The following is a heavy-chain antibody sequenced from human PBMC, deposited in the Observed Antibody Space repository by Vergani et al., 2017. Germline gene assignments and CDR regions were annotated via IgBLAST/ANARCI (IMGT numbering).Heavy chain of an antibody. J-gene: IGHJ4*02. CDR3: ASCPYLRRNYGGPFIDY. CDR1: GFTFSSYA. D-gene: IGHD4-23*01. CDR2: ISGSGGST. V-gene: IGHV3-23*01. Sequence: EVQLLESGGGLVQPGGSLRLSCAASGFTFSSYAMSWVRQAPGKGLEWVSAISGSGGSTYYADSVKGRFTISRDNSKNTLYLQMNSLRAEDTAVYYCASCPYLRRNYGGPFIDYWGQGTLVTVSS.